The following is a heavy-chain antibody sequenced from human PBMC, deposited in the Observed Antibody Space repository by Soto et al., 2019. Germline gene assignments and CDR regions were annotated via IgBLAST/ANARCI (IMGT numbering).Heavy chain of an antibody. Sequence: KTGGSLRLSCAASGFTFSSYSMNWVRQAPGKGLEWVSSISSSSSYIYYADSVKGRFTISRDNAKNSLYLQMNSLRAEDTAVYYCARGFGQQGVDYWGQGTLVTVSS. CDR2: ISSSSSYI. D-gene: IGHD3-10*01. J-gene: IGHJ4*02. CDR3: ARGFGQQGVDY. V-gene: IGHV3-21*01. CDR1: GFTFSSYS.